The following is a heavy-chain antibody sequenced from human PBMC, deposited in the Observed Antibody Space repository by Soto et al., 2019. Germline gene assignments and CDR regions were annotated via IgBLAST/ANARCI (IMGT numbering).Heavy chain of an antibody. Sequence: QVQLQQWGAGLLKPSETPSLTCTVYGGSFSGNYWSWIRQPPGMGLEWIGEISHSGSTNYNPSLKSRVTISVDTSKNQFSLKLSSVTAADTAMYYCARGHLPGGNTFYYDYWGQGTLVTVSS. CDR3: ARGHLPGGNTFYYDY. CDR2: ISHSGST. J-gene: IGHJ4*02. D-gene: IGHD2-15*01. V-gene: IGHV4-34*01. CDR1: GGSFSGNY.